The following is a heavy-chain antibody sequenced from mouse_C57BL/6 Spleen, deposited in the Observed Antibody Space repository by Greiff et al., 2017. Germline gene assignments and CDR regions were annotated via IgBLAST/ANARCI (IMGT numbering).Heavy chain of an antibody. J-gene: IGHJ4*01. CDR3: TRHDYYDYSYYAMGC. D-gene: IGHD2-4*01. CDR1: GFTFSSYA. V-gene: IGHV5-9-1*02. Sequence: EVKVIESGEGLVKPGGSLKLSCAASGFTFSSYAMSWVRQTPEKRLEWVAYISSGGDYIYYADTVKGRFTISRDNARNTLYLQMSSLKSEDTAMYYCTRHDYYDYSYYAMGCWGQGTSVTVSS. CDR2: ISSGGDYI.